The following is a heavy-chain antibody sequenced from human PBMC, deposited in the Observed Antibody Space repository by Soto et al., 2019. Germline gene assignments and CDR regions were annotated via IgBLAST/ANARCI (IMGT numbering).Heavy chain of an antibody. CDR1: GGSISSGGYY. CDR3: ASTVTTSFSRTRATDY. Sequence: QVQLQESGPGLVKPSQTLSLTCTVSGGSISSGGYYWSWIRQHPGKGLEWIGYIYYSGSTYYNPSLKSRVTISGDTSKNQFSLKLSSVTAADTAVYYCASTVTTSFSRTRATDYWGQGTLVTVSS. J-gene: IGHJ4*02. D-gene: IGHD4-17*01. V-gene: IGHV4-31*03. CDR2: IYYSGST.